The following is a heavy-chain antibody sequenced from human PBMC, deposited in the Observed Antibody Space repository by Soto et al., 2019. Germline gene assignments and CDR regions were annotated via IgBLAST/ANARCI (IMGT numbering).Heavy chain of an antibody. J-gene: IGHJ6*02. CDR1: GGTFSDSA. D-gene: IGHD5-12*01. Sequence: QVQLVQSGPEVKKPGSSVKVSCRASGGTFSDSALSGVRQAPGQGLEWMGGIIPMFGSPEYAQKFLGRVTITADVSTSTAYMGLSSLTVDDTAKYYCARESIGYAGGFSFYGMDVWGQGTTVTVSS. CDR3: ARESIGYAGGFSFYGMDV. V-gene: IGHV1-69*01. CDR2: IIPMFGSP.